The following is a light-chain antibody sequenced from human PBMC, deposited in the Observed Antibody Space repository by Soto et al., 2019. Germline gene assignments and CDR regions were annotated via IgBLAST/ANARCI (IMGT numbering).Light chain of an antibody. CDR2: DVS. V-gene: IGLV2-11*01. Sequence: QSALTQPRSVSGSPGQSVTISCTGTSSDVGGYNYVSWYQQHPGKAPKVMIYDVSKRPSGVPDHFSGSKSGNTASLTISGLQAEDEADYYCCSYAGSYTWVFGGGTKLTVL. CDR1: SSDVGGYNY. J-gene: IGLJ3*02. CDR3: CSYAGSYTWV.